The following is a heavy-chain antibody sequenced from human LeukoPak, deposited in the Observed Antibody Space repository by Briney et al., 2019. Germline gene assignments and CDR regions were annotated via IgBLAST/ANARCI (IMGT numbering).Heavy chain of an antibody. CDR1: GFTFSSYG. V-gene: IGHV3-30*18. CDR2: ISYDGSNK. CDR3: AKDQGFGSQWLVLNYYGMDV. Sequence: PGRSLRLSSAASGFTFSSYGMHWVRQAPGKGLEWVAVISYDGSNKYYADSVKGRFTISRDNSKNTLYLQMNSLRAEDTAVYYCAKDQGFGSQWLVLNYYGMDVWGQGTTVTVSS. J-gene: IGHJ6*02. D-gene: IGHD6-19*01.